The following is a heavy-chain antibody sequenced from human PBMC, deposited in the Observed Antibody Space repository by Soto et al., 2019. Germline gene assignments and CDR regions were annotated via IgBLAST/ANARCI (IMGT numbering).Heavy chain of an antibody. CDR1: GFTFSSYG. V-gene: IGHV3-30*18. D-gene: IGHD6-13*01. CDR3: AKERYSSRSPDFDY. Sequence: QVQLVESGGGVVQPGRSLRLSCAASGFTFSSYGMHWVRQAPGKGLEWVAVISYDGSNKYYADSVKGRFTISRDNSKNXLYXXXXXXXAXXXAXYXCAKERYSSRSPDFDYWGQGTLVTVSS. J-gene: IGHJ4*02. CDR2: ISYDGSNK.